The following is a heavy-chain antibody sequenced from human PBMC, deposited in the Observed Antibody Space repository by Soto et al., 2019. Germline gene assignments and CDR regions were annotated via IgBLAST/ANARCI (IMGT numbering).Heavy chain of an antibody. CDR3: ARDGWVYDYSPFDY. D-gene: IGHD4-4*01. J-gene: IGHJ4*02. V-gene: IGHV1-69*12. CDR1: GGTFSSYA. Sequence: QVQLVQSGAEVKKPGSSVKVSCKASGGTFSSYAISWVRQAPGQGLEWMGGIIPIFGTADYAQKFQGRVTTTADASTRTDYMEMSSLRSEDTAVYYCARDGWVYDYSPFDYWGQGTLVTVSS. CDR2: IIPIFGTA.